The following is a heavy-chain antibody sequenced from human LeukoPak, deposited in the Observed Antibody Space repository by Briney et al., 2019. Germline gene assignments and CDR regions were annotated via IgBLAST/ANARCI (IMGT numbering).Heavy chain of an antibody. V-gene: IGHV4-39*07. CDR2: IYYSGST. CDR3: ARDSDVVVVAANRVYYYYYYGMDV. J-gene: IGHJ6*02. CDR1: GGSISSGYYY. Sequence: SETLSLTCTVSGGSISSGYYYWGWIRQPPGKGLEWIGSIYYSGSTYYNPSLKSRVTISVDTSKNQFSLKLSSVTAADTAVYYCARDSDVVVVAANRVYYYYYYGMDVWGQGTTVTVSS. D-gene: IGHD2-15*01.